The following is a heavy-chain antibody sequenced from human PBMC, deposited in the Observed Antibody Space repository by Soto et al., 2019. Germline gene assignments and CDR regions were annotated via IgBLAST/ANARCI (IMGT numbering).Heavy chain of an antibody. V-gene: IGHV4-61*08. CDR2: IYYTGIT. CDR1: GGSVSSGDYY. J-gene: IGHJ4*02. Sequence: QVQLQESGPGLVKPSETLSLTCSVSGGSVSSGDYYWSWIRQPPGKGLEWIGYIYYTGITNYNPSLKSRVTISLDTSKNQFSLKLSSVTAADTAVYYCARDRGPYLNGDLDYWGQGTQVTVSP. CDR3: ARDRGPYLNGDLDY. D-gene: IGHD4-17*01.